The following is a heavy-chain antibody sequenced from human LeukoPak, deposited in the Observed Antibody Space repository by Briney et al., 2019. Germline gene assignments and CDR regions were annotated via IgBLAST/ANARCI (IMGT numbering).Heavy chain of an antibody. D-gene: IGHD2-15*01. CDR1: GFTFSSSA. CDR3: ASSGMCRGGTCYDLYFDF. J-gene: IGHJ4*02. CDR2: INQDGSYI. Sequence: GGSLRLSCAASGFTFSSSAMSWVRQAPGKGLEWVATINQDGSYIYYVDSVEGRFTVSRDNTKNSLYLQMNSLRAEDTAVYYCASSGMCRGGTCYDLYFDFWGQGTLVTVSS. V-gene: IGHV3-7*03.